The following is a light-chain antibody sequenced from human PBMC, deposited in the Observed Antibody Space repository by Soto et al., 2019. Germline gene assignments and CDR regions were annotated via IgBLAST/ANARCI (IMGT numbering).Light chain of an antibody. CDR2: AAS. Sequence: AIQMTQSPSSLSASVGDRVTITCRASQGIRNDLGWYQQKPGKAPKLLIYAASSLQSGVPSRFSGSGSGTYFSLTISSLQPEDFANYYCLQDYNYPRAFGQGTKVEIK. V-gene: IGKV1-6*01. CDR3: LQDYNYPRA. J-gene: IGKJ1*01. CDR1: QGIRND.